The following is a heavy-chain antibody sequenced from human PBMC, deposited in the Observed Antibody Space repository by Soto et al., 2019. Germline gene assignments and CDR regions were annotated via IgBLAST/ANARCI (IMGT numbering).Heavy chain of an antibody. CDR2: MNPNSGNT. CDR1: GYTFTSYA. Sequence: ASVKVSCKASGYTFTSYAMHWVRQAPGQRLEWMGWMNPNSGNTGYAQKFQGRVTMTRNTSISTAYMELSSLRSEDTAVYYCARCPPTGTTPWFDPWGQGTLVTVSS. J-gene: IGHJ5*02. D-gene: IGHD1-7*01. V-gene: IGHV1-8*02. CDR3: ARCPPTGTTPWFDP.